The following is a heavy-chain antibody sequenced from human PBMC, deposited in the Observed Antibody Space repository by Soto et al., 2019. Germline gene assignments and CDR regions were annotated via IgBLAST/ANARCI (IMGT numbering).Heavy chain of an antibody. V-gene: IGHV3-30*18. CDR1: GFTLSRYG. CDR3: VKDRAVRAASYYFDY. Sequence: GGSLRLSCAASGFTLSRYGIHWVRQAPGKGLEWVAVISSDGSNKWYGDSVKGRFTISRDNSRDTLYLQMNSLRPEDTALYYCVKDRAVRAASYYFDYWGQGTLVTVSS. D-gene: IGHD6-13*01. J-gene: IGHJ4*02. CDR2: ISSDGSNK.